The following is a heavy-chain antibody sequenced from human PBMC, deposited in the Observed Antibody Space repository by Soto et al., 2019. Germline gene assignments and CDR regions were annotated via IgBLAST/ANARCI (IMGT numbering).Heavy chain of an antibody. Sequence: PSETLSLTCTVSGGSISSGSYYWSWIRQPPGKGLEWIGYSYSSGSTYYNPSLKSRVSISIDTSKNQFSLRLSSVTAADTALYSCARERETAAIHHTGFEPGGQGTRVTV. D-gene: IGHD2-2*02. CDR2: SYSSGST. CDR1: GGSISSGSYY. CDR3: ARERETAAIHHTGFEP. J-gene: IGHJ5*02. V-gene: IGHV4-30-4*01.